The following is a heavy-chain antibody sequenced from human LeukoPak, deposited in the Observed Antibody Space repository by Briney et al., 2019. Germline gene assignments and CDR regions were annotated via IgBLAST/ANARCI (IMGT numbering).Heavy chain of an antibody. V-gene: IGHV3-21*01. CDR3: ARDPLYSSSWFSNWFDP. J-gene: IGHJ5*02. D-gene: IGHD6-13*01. CDR2: ISTSRNYI. CDR1: GFTFSSYH. Sequence: GGSLRLSCVVSGFTFSSYHMNWVRQAPGKGLEWVSSISTSRNYIYYADSVKGRFTISRDNAKNSLYLQMNSLRAEDTAVYYCARDPLYSSSWFSNWFDPWGQGTLVTVSS.